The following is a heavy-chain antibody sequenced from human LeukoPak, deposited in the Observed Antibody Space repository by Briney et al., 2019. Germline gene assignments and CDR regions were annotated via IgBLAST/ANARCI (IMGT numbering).Heavy chain of an antibody. J-gene: IGHJ4*02. CDR2: IIPIFGTT. D-gene: IGHD2-2*01. CDR1: GGTFSNYP. V-gene: IGHV1-69*13. CDR3: ARSPYCSSSSCRPYHFDN. Sequence: SAKVSCKASGGTFSNYPITWVRQAPGQGLEWMGRIIPIFGTTNNAQKFQGRVTITADESTSTAYMELSSLGSDDTAIYYCARSPYCSSSSCRPYHFDNWGQGTLVIVSS.